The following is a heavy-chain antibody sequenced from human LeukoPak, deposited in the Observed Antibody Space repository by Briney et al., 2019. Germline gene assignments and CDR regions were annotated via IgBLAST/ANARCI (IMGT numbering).Heavy chain of an antibody. CDR2: IKQDGSEK. Sequence: GGSLRLSCAASRFTFSSYWMSWVRQAPGKGLEWVANIKQDGSEKYYVDSVKGRFTISRDNSKNTLYLQMNSLRAEDTAVYYCAKSIPHYYGLGSYYRNAFDIWGQGTMVTVSS. CDR1: RFTFSSYW. V-gene: IGHV3-7*03. CDR3: AKSIPHYYGLGSYYRNAFDI. D-gene: IGHD3-10*01. J-gene: IGHJ3*02.